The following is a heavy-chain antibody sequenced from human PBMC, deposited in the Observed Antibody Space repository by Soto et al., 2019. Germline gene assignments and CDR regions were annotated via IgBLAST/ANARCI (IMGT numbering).Heavy chain of an antibody. CDR1: GFTFSNAW. V-gene: IGHV3-15*01. CDR3: TTEPTRGGYYYYYMDV. J-gene: IGHJ6*03. CDR2: IKSKTDGGTT. Sequence: GGSLRLSCAASGFTFSNAWMSWVRQAPGKGLEWVGRIKSKTDGGTTDYAAPVKGRFTISRDDSKNTLYLQMNSLKTEDTAVYYCTTEPTRGGYYYYYMDVWGKGTTVTVSS. D-gene: IGHD3-10*01.